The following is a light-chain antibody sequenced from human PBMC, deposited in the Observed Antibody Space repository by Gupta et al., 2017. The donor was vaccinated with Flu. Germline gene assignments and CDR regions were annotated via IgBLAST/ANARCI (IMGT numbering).Light chain of an antibody. V-gene: IGLV2-14*01. CDR3: ISYTSSSTLYV. CDR1: SSDVGGYNY. CDR2: EVS. J-gene: IGLJ3*02. Sequence: QSALTQPASVSGSPGQTTTISCTGTSSDVGGYNYVSWYQQHPGKAPKLMIYEVSNRPSGVANRFSGSKSGNTASLTITGLQAEDEADYYCISYTSSSTLYVFGGGTKLTVL.